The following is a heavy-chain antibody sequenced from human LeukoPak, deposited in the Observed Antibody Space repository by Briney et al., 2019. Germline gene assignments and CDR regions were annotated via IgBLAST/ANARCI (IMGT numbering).Heavy chain of an antibody. CDR3: ARGYSGYEFGY. J-gene: IGHJ4*02. CDR2: IKEDGSEE. V-gene: IGHV3-7*04. D-gene: IGHD5-12*01. Sequence: PGGSLRLSCAASGFTFSSYSMNWVRQAPGKGLEWVANIKEDGSEEYYVDSVKGRFTISRDNARKSLYLQMNSLRVEDTAVYYCARGYSGYEFGYWGQGTLVTVSS. CDR1: GFTFSSYS.